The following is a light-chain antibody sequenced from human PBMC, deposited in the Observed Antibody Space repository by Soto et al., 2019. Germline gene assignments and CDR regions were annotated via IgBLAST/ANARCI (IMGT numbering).Light chain of an antibody. CDR1: SSDVGAYNY. J-gene: IGLJ2*01. V-gene: IGLV2-14*01. Sequence: QSALTQPASVSGSPGQSITISCTGTSSDVGAYNYVSWYQQHPGKPPKLIIYEVSDRPSGVSNRFSGSKSGNTASLTISGLQAEDEAVYYCISFAGSRVLVLGGGTKLTVL. CDR3: ISFAGSRVLV. CDR2: EVS.